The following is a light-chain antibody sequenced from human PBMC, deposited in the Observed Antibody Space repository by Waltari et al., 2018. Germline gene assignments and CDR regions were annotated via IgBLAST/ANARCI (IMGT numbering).Light chain of an antibody. Sequence: GERATLSCRASQSISSDLAWYQQKPGQAPRLLIYGASTRATGIPDRFSGSGSGTEFTLTISSLQSEDFAVYYCQQYYRWWTFGLGTKVERK. J-gene: IGKJ1*01. CDR2: GAS. CDR1: QSISSD. V-gene: IGKV3-15*01. CDR3: QQYYRWWT.